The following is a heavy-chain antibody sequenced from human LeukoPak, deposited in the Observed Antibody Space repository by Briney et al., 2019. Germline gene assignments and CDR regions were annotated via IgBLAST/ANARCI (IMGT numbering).Heavy chain of an antibody. D-gene: IGHD5/OR15-5a*01. Sequence: GGSLRLSCAASGFTFSSYGMHWVRQAPGKGLEWVAVIWYDGSNKYYADSVKGRFTISKDNSKNTLYLQMNSLRAEDTALYYCARGGGSTWYGMDVWGQGTTVTVSS. J-gene: IGHJ6*02. CDR1: GFTFSSYG. V-gene: IGHV3-33*01. CDR3: ARGGGSTWYGMDV. CDR2: IWYDGSNK.